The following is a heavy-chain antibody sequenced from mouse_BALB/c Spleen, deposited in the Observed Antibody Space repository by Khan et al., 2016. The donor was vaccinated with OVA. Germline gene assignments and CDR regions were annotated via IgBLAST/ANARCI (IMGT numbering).Heavy chain of an antibody. V-gene: IGHV1-7*01. CDR3: ARRGLRWDFDY. CDR2: INPSTGST. CDR1: GYTFINSW. J-gene: IGHJ2*01. Sequence: QVQLKQSGAELAKPGASVKMSCKASGYTFINSWILWVKQRPGQGLEWIGYINPSTGSTEYNQNFKDKATLTADKSSSTAYMQRSSLTSEDPAVYYCARRGLRWDFDYWGQGTTLTVSS. D-gene: IGHD1-1*01.